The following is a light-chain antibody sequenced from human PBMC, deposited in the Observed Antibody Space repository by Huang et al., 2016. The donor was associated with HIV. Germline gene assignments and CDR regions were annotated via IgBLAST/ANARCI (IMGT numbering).Light chain of an antibody. Sequence: DIVMTQSPDSLAVSLGERATINCKSSQSVLYNSNNKYYLAWYQQKPGQPPKLLVYWASTRESGVPDRFSGSGSGTDFTLTISSLQAEDVAVYYCQQYYTTPYTFGQGTKLEIK. J-gene: IGKJ2*01. CDR3: QQYYTTPYT. CDR1: QSVLYNSNNKYY. V-gene: IGKV4-1*01. CDR2: WAS.